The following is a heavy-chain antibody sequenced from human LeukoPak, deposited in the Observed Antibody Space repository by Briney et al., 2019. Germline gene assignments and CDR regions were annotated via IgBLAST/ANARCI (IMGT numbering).Heavy chain of an antibody. CDR2: INPNSGGT. CDR1: GYTFTGYY. V-gene: IGHV1-2*06. Sequence: SVKVSCKASGYTFTGYYMHWVRQAPGQGLEWMGRINPNSGGTNYAQKFQGRVTMTRDTSISTAYMELSRLRSDDTAVYYCCIMVRGANLLDYWGQGTLVTVSS. J-gene: IGHJ4*02. D-gene: IGHD3-10*01. CDR3: CIMVRGANLLDY.